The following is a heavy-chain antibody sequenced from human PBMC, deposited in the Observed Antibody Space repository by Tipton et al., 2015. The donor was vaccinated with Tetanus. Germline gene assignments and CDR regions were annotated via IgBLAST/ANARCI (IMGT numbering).Heavy chain of an antibody. J-gene: IGHJ5*02. V-gene: IGHV4-59*08. D-gene: IGHD2/OR15-2a*01. Sequence: TLSLTCTVSGVSISSYYWSWIRQSPGKGLEWIGYIFYAGSTNSNPSLKSRLTIDVDTSQNLFSLTLTSVTAADTAVYFCARHLYGYWFDPWGQGTLVTVSS. CDR3: ARHLYGYWFDP. CDR2: IFYAGST. CDR1: GVSISSYY.